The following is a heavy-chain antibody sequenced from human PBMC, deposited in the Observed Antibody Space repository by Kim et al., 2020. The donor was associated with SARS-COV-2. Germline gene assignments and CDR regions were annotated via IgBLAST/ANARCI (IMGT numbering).Heavy chain of an antibody. J-gene: IGHJ4*02. CDR2: IWCDGSNK. V-gene: IGHV3-33*01. CDR3: ARDLPYGSGLY. CDR1: GFTVSSYD. Sequence: GGSLRLSCAASGFTVSSYDMHWVRQAPGKGLEWVAVIWCDGSNKYSADSMKGRFTISRDNSKNTLYLQKNMLRAEHTAVYYGARDLPYGSGLYWGQGTLVTVSS. D-gene: IGHD3-10*01.